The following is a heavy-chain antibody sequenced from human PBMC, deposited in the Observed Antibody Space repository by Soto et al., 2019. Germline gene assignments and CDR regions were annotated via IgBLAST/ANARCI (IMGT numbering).Heavy chain of an antibody. Sequence: SVKVSCKTSGGTFSSYAISWVRQAPGQGLEWMGGIIPIFDTPNYAQKFQDRVTITADKSTSTAYLELSSLRSEDTAVYYCARRGDYYDSSGYPPLDCWGQGTLVTV. V-gene: IGHV1-69*06. D-gene: IGHD3-22*01. CDR3: ARRGDYYDSSGYPPLDC. CDR2: IIPIFDTP. CDR1: GGTFSSYA. J-gene: IGHJ4*02.